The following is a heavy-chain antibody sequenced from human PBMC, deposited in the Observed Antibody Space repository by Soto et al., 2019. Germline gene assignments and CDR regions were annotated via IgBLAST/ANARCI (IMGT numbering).Heavy chain of an antibody. CDR1: GYSFTSYW. CDR3: ARLIGYSSSWYGMDV. Sequence: GESLKISCKGYGYSFTSYWIGWVRQMPGKGLEWMGIIYPGDSDTRYSPSFQGQVTISADKSISTAYLQWSSLKASDTAMYYCARLIGYSSSWYGMDVWGQGTTVTVSS. CDR2: IYPGDSDT. J-gene: IGHJ6*02. V-gene: IGHV5-51*01. D-gene: IGHD6-13*01.